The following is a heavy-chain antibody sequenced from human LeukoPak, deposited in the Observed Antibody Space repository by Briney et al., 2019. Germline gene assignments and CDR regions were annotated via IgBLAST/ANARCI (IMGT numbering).Heavy chain of an antibody. V-gene: IGHV1-18*01. J-gene: IGHJ4*02. CDR3: ARGPRAAADDY. D-gene: IGHD6-13*01. CDR2: ISAYNGNA. CDR1: GYSFTSYG. Sequence: ASVKVSCKASGYSFTSYGISWVRQAPGEGLEWMGWISAYNGNANYAQKFQGRVTMTTDTSTSTAYMELRSLRSDDTAVYYCARGPRAAADDYWGQGTLVTVSS.